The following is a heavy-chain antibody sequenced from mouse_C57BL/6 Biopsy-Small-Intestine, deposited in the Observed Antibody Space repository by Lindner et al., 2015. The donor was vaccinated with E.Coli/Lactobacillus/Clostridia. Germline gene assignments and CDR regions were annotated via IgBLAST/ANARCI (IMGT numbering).Heavy chain of an antibody. Sequence: VQLQESGAELVKPGASVRLSCKASGYTFTSYWMHWVKQRPGQGLEWIGYINPSSGYTKYNQKFKDKATLTADKSSSTAYMQLSSLTSEDSAVYFCARGYLGIFDYWGQGTTLTVSS. V-gene: IGHV1-7*01. CDR2: INPSSGYT. J-gene: IGHJ2*01. D-gene: IGHD3-1*01. CDR1: GYTFTSYW. CDR3: ARGYLGIFDY.